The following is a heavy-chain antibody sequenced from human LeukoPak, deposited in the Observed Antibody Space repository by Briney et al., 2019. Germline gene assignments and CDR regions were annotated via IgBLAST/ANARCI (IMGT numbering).Heavy chain of an antibody. CDR1: GGSISSYY. J-gene: IGHJ4*02. D-gene: IGHD3-3*01. CDR3: ARNDFWSGYCFDY. V-gene: IGHV4-59*01. Sequence: PSETLSLTCTVSGGSISSYYWSWIRQPPGKGLEWIGYIYYSGSTNYNPSLKSRVTISVDTSKNQFSLKLSSVTAADTAVYYCARNDFWSGYCFDYWGQGTLVTVSS. CDR2: IYYSGST.